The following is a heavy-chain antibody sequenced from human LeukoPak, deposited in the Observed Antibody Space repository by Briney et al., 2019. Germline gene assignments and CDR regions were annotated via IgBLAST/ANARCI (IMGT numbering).Heavy chain of an antibody. D-gene: IGHD2-2*01. Sequence: GGSLRLSCAASGFTFSSYGMHWVRQAQGKGLEWVAFIRYDGSNKYYADSVKGRFTISRDNSKNTLYLQMNSLRAEDTAVYYCAKEAICHCSSTSCPYCYYMDVWGKGTTVTVSS. CDR2: IRYDGSNK. CDR1: GFTFSSYG. V-gene: IGHV3-30*02. CDR3: AKEAICHCSSTSCPYCYYMDV. J-gene: IGHJ6*03.